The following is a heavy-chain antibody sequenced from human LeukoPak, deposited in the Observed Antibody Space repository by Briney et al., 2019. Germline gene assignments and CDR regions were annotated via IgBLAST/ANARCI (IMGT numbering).Heavy chain of an antibody. CDR3: AKDRDFGGYFDY. CDR1: GFTFNTYA. D-gene: IGHD4-23*01. J-gene: IGHJ4*02. Sequence: GGSLRLSCAASGFTFNTYAINWVRQAPGKGLEWVSTISGSGVMSYYADSVKGRFTISRDNSKNTLYLQMNSQRAEDTAIYYCAKDRDFGGYFDYWGQGTLVTVSS. CDR2: ISGSGVMS. V-gene: IGHV3-23*01.